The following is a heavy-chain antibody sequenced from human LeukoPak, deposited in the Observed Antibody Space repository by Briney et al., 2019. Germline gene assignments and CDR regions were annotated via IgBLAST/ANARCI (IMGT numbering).Heavy chain of an antibody. Sequence: SETLSLTCAVYGGSFSGYYWSWIRQSPGKGLEWIGEINHSGSTNYNPSLKSRVTISVDTSKNQFSLKLSSVTAADTAVYYCASGTGTTLRFDYWGQGTLVTVSS. CDR3: ASGTGTTLRFDY. D-gene: IGHD1-1*01. V-gene: IGHV4-34*01. J-gene: IGHJ4*02. CDR2: INHSGST. CDR1: GGSFSGYY.